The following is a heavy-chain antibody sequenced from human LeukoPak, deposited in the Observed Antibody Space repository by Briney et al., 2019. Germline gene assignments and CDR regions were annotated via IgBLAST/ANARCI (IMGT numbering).Heavy chain of an antibody. J-gene: IGHJ3*02. Sequence: ALVKVSRKASGYTFNSYDINWVRQATGQGPEWMGWMNPNSGDTDYAQKFQGRVTMTWNTAISTAYMELSSLKSEDTAVYYCARGQSGSYYAFWNDAFDIWGQGTMVTVSS. CDR1: GYTFNSYD. D-gene: IGHD1-26*01. CDR3: ARGQSGSYYAFWNDAFDI. V-gene: IGHV1-8*01. CDR2: MNPNSGDT.